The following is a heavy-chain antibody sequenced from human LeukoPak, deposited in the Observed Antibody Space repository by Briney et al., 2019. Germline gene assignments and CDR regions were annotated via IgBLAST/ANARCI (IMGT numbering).Heavy chain of an antibody. D-gene: IGHD1-26*01. CDR3: ARGVVGATPYFDY. V-gene: IGHV4-4*07. CDR2: ISTSGGT. Sequence: PSETLSLTCTVSGGSISSYYWSWIRQPAGKGLEWIGRISTSGGTNYNPSLKSRVTMSVDTSENQFSLKLRYVTAADTAVYYCARGVVGATPYFDYWGQGILVSVSS. J-gene: IGHJ4*02. CDR1: GGSISSYY.